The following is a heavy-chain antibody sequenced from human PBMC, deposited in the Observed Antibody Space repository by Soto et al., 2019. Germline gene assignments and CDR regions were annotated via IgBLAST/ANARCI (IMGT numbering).Heavy chain of an antibody. D-gene: IGHD6-13*01. CDR3: ARTPRLQLSQQKESNWFDP. V-gene: IGHV1-69*13. J-gene: IGHJ5*02. CDR2: IIPIFGTA. Sequence: SVKVSFKASGGTFSSYAISWLRQAPGQGLEWMGGIIPIFGTANYAQKFQGRVTITADESTSTAYMELSSLRSEDTAVYYCARTPRLQLSQQKESNWFDPWGQGTLVTVSS. CDR1: GGTFSSYA.